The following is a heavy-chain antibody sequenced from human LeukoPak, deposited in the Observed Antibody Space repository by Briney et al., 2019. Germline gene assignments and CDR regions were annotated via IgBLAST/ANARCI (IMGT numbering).Heavy chain of an antibody. J-gene: IGHJ3*02. CDR2: ISGSGGST. CDR1: GFTFSSYA. V-gene: IGHV3-23*01. CDR3: AKDHGFSSSWYPNAFDI. Sequence: GGSLRLSCAASGFTFSSYAMSWVRQAPGKGLEWVSVISGSGGSTYYADSVKGRFTVSRDNSKNTLYLQMSSLRAEDTAVYYCAKDHGFSSSWYPNAFDIWGQGTMVTVSS. D-gene: IGHD6-13*01.